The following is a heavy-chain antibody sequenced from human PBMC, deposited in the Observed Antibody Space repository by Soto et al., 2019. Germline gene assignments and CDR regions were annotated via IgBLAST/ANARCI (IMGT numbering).Heavy chain of an antibody. CDR1: GFTFTDFY. J-gene: IGHJ4*02. CDR3: AGWGGHDYNY. V-gene: IGHV3-7*03. CDR2: IRPDGSET. D-gene: IGHD4-4*01. Sequence: EVQLVQSGGGLVQPGGSLRLSCVGSGFTFTDFYMNWVRQAPGKGLEWVAKIRPDGSETNYVESVKGRFTTSRDNAKNSLFLKMNSLRADDTAVYYCAGWGGHDYNYWGQGILVTVSS.